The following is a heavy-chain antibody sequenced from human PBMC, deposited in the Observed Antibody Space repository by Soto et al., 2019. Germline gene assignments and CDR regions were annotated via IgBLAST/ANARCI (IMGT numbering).Heavy chain of an antibody. Sequence: GGSLRLSCAASGFTFSSYGMHWVRQAPGKGLEWVAVISYDGSNKYYADSVKGRFTISRDNSKNTLYLQMNSLRAEDTAVYYCAKDSVTTGYYYGMDVWGQGTTVTVSS. J-gene: IGHJ6*02. CDR2: ISYDGSNK. V-gene: IGHV3-30*18. CDR1: GFTFSSYG. D-gene: IGHD4-17*01. CDR3: AKDSVTTGYYYGMDV.